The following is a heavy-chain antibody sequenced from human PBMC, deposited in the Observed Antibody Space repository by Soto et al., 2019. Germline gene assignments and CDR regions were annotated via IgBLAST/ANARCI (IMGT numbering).Heavy chain of an antibody. CDR2: IDPSDSYT. D-gene: IGHD3-10*01. CDR1: GYSFTSYW. CDR3: ARHSLLWFGEDPYGMDV. J-gene: IGHJ6*02. Sequence: GESLKISCKGSGYSFTSYWISWVRQMPGKGLEWMGRIDPSDSYTNYSPSFQGHVTISADKSISTAYLQWSSLKASDTAMCDCARHSLLWFGEDPYGMDVWGQGTTVTVSS. V-gene: IGHV5-10-1*01.